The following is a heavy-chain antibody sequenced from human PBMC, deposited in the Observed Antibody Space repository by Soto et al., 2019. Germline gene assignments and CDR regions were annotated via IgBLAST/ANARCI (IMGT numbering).Heavy chain of an antibody. CDR2: ISYDGSNK. D-gene: IGHD4-17*01. CDR1: GFTFSSYG. J-gene: IGHJ4*02. Sequence: QVPLVESGGGVVQPGRSLRLSCAASGFTFSSYGMHWVRQAPGKGLEWVAVISYDGSNKYYADSVKGRFTISRDNSKNTLDLQMNSLRAEDTAVYYGAKDLGDGDYDLDYWGQGTLVTVSS. CDR3: AKDLGDGDYDLDY. V-gene: IGHV3-30*18.